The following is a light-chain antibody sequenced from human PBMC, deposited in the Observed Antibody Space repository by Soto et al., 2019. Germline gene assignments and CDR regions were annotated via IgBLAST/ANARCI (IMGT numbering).Light chain of an antibody. V-gene: IGKV3-11*01. CDR1: QSVSSY. Sequence: EIVLTQSPATPSLSPGERATLSCRASQSVSSYLAWYQQKPGQVPRLLIYDVSNSATGIPARFSGSGSGTDFTLTIGSREPEDVAVYYFQHRANWPITFGGGTKVEIK. CDR2: DVS. J-gene: IGKJ4*01. CDR3: QHRANWPIT.